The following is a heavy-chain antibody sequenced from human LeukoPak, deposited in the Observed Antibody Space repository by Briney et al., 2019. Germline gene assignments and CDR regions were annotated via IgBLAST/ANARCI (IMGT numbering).Heavy chain of an antibody. V-gene: IGHV4-59*12. CDR3: ASGGGVIVTDAFDI. J-gene: IGHJ3*02. CDR1: GGSISSYY. Sequence: SETLSLTCTVSGGSISSYYWSWIRQPPGKGLEWIGYLAYSGNTKYNPSLKSRVTISVDTSKNQFSLKLSSVTAADTAVYYCASGGGVIVTDAFDIWGQGTMVTVSS. D-gene: IGHD3-16*02. CDR2: LAYSGNT.